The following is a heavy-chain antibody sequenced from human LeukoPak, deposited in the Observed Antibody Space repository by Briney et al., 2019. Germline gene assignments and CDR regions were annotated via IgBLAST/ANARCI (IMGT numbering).Heavy chain of an antibody. CDR3: ARSSYDYGGIEGPFDY. V-gene: IGHV3-23*01. D-gene: IGHD4-23*01. Sequence: PGGSLRLSCAVSGITLSNYGMSWVRQAPGKGLQCVAGLSGSGGGTNYADSVKGRFTISRDNSKNTLYLQMSSLRAEDTAVYYCARSSYDYGGIEGPFDYWGQGTLVTVSS. CDR2: LSGSGGGT. J-gene: IGHJ4*02. CDR1: GITLSNYG.